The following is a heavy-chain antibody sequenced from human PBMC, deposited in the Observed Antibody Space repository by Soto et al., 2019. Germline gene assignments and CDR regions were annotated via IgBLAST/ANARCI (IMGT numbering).Heavy chain of an antibody. D-gene: IGHD1-1*01. V-gene: IGHV4-59*12. CDR3: ARDQLEGNWFDP. Sequence: PETLSLTCTVSGGSFSDYFWSWIRQPPGKGLEWIGYIYYTGSTNYNPSLKSRVTMSVDTSKNQFSLKLTSVTAADTAVYYCARDQLEGNWFDPWGQGTLVSVSS. CDR2: IYYTGST. CDR1: GGSFSDYF. J-gene: IGHJ5*02.